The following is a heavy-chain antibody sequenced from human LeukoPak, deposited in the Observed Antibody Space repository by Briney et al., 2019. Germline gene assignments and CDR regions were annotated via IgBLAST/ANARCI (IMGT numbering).Heavy chain of an antibody. Sequence: GGSLRLSCAASGFTFSSYGMHWVRQAPGKGLEWVAFIRYDGSNKYYADSVKGRFTISRDNSKNTLYLQMNSLRAEDTAVYYCAGPPDIVVVPAVDAFDIWGQGTMVTVSS. CDR2: IRYDGSNK. CDR3: AGPPDIVVVPAVDAFDI. D-gene: IGHD2-2*01. J-gene: IGHJ3*02. CDR1: GFTFSSYG. V-gene: IGHV3-30*02.